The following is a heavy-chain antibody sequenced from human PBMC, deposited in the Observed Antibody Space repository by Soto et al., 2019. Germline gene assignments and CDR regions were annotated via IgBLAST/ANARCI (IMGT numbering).Heavy chain of an antibody. J-gene: IGHJ3*02. D-gene: IGHD3-3*01. V-gene: IGHV1-69*02. CDR2: IIPILGIA. CDR1: GYTFTSYT. CDR3: ARSAYYGMADI. Sequence: ASVKVSCKASGYTFTSYTISWVRQAPGQGLEWMGRIIPILGIANYAQKFQGRVTITADKSTSTAYMELSSLRSEDTAVYYCARSAYYGMADIWGQGTMVTVSS.